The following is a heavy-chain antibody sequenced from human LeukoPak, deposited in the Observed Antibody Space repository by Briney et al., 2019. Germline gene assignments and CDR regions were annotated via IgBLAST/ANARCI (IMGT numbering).Heavy chain of an antibody. CDR1: GFTFSNYA. V-gene: IGHV3-23*01. CDR2: IRGSGTST. D-gene: IGHD3-10*01. Sequence: PGGSLRLSCAASGFTFSNYAMSWVRQAPGKGLEWVSAIRGSGTSTYYADSVKGRFTISRDNSKNTLYLQMNSLRADDTAVYYCAKVTDYGSGTYYSRGFDYWGQGSLVTVSS. J-gene: IGHJ4*02. CDR3: AKVTDYGSGTYYSRGFDY.